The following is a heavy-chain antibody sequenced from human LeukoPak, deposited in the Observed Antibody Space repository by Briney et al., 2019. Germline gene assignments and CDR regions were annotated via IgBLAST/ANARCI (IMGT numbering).Heavy chain of an antibody. Sequence: GGSLRLSCAASGFTFSSYAMHWVRQAPGKGLEWVAVISYDGSNKYYADSVKGRFTISRDNSKNTLYLQMNSLRAEDTAVYYCAGPRGYFDAFDIWGQGTMVTVSS. J-gene: IGHJ3*02. CDR2: ISYDGSNK. CDR1: GFTFSSYA. V-gene: IGHV3-30-3*01. CDR3: AGPRGYFDAFDI. D-gene: IGHD6-25*01.